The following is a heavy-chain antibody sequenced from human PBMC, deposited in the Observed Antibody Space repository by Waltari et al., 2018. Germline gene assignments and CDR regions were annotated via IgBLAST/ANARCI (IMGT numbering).Heavy chain of an antibody. D-gene: IGHD6-6*01. CDR3: ATPSSSYYYYYGMDV. J-gene: IGHJ6*02. V-gene: IGHV4-38-2*01. CDR2: IYHSGST. Sequence: QVQLQESGPGLVKPSETLSLTCAVSGYSISSGYYWGWIRQPPGKGLEWIGSIYHSGSTYYNPSRKSRVTISVDTSKSQFSLKLSSVTAADTAVYYCATPSSSYYYYYGMDVWGQGTTVTVSS. CDR1: GYSISSGYY.